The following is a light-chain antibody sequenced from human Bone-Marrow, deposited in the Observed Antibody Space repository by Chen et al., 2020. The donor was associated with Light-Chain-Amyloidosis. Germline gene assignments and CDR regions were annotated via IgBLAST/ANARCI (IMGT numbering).Light chain of an antibody. CDR3: SSYTSTNTLG. V-gene: IGLV2-14*01. J-gene: IGLJ1*01. CDR2: EVT. Sequence: QSALTQPASVSGSPGQSITISCTGTSRDVGGDNPVSWYQQHPDKAPKLMIYEVTNRPSWVPDRCSGSKSDNTASLTISGLQTEDEADYFCSSYTSTNTLGFGSGTRVTVL. CDR1: SRDVGGDNP.